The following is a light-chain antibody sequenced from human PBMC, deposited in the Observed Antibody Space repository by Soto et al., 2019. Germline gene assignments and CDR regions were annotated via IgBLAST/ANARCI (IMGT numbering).Light chain of an antibody. J-gene: IGKJ5*01. Sequence: EIVMTQSPATLSVSPGERATLSCRASQSVSKSLAWYQQKPGQAPRLLIYSASTRATGIPARFSGRGSETEFTLTISSLQSEEFAGYYCQQYNNWPPITFGQGTRLEIK. CDR1: QSVSKS. V-gene: IGKV3-15*01. CDR2: SAS. CDR3: QQYNNWPPIT.